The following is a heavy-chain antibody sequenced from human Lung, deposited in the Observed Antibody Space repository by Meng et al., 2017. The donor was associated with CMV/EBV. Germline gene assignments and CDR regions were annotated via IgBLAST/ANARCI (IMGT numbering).Heavy chain of an antibody. D-gene: IGHD6-19*01. CDR3: ARMPKWLGAHFEY. Sequence: GGSLRLSCAASGFTVSSNYMSWVRQAPGKGLEWVSVIYSGGNTYYADSVKGRFTISRDNSKNTLYLQMNSLRAEDTAVYYCARMPKWLGAHFEYWGHGTRVNVGS. CDR1: GFTVSSNY. V-gene: IGHV3-66*02. CDR2: IYSGGNT. J-gene: IGHJ4*01.